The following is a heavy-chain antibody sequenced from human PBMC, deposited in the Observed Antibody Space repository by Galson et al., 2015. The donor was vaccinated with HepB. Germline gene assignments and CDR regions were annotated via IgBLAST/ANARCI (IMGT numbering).Heavy chain of an antibody. CDR1: GDSVSSNSVA. V-gene: IGHV6-1*01. J-gene: IGHJ6*02. CDR2: TYYRSKWYN. CDR3: ARRGREDTDNYAMDV. D-gene: IGHD2-15*01. Sequence: CAISGDSVSSNSVAWNWIRQSPSRGLGWLGRTYYRSKWYNDYAVSVKSRISINPDTSKNQFSLQLNSVTPEDTAVYYCARRGREDTDNYAMDVWGQGTTVTVSS.